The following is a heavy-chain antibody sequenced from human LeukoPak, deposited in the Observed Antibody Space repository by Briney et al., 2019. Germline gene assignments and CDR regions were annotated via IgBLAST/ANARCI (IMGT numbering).Heavy chain of an antibody. V-gene: IGHV4-4*07. Sequence: PSETLSLTCTVSGGSISSYYWSWIRQPAGKGLEWIGRIYTSGSTNYNPSLKSRVTMSVDTSKNQFSLKLSSVTAADTAVYYCARDRITMVRGVPDAFDIWGQETMVTVSS. J-gene: IGHJ3*02. D-gene: IGHD3-10*01. CDR3: ARDRITMVRGVPDAFDI. CDR1: GGSISSYY. CDR2: IYTSGST.